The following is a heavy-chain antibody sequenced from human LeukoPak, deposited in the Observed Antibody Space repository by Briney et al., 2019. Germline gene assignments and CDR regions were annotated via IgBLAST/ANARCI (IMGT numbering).Heavy chain of an antibody. J-gene: IGHJ4*02. CDR2: IKQDGSER. D-gene: IGHD4-17*01. CDR3: ARDKDSWDYGDFYDN. Sequence: GGSLRLSCAASGFAFSSYWMSWVRQAPGKGLEWVANIKQDGSERYYVDSVKGRFTISRDNAKNSLYLQMNSLRAEDTAVYYCARDKDSWDYGDFYDNWGQGTLVTVSS. V-gene: IGHV3-7*01. CDR1: GFAFSSYW.